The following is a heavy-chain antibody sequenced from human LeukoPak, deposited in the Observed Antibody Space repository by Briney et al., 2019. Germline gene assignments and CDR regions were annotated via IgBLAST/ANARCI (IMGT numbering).Heavy chain of an antibody. CDR1: GGSISSSGYY. V-gene: IGHV4-39*01. CDR2: IYYSGST. Sequence: KPSETLSLTCTVSGGSISSSGYYWGWIRQPPGKGLEWIGSIYYSGSTYYNPSLKSRVTISVDTSKNQFSLKLSSVTAADTAVYYCARGQWLMNFDYWGQGTLVTVSS. J-gene: IGHJ4*02. CDR3: ARGQWLMNFDY. D-gene: IGHD6-19*01.